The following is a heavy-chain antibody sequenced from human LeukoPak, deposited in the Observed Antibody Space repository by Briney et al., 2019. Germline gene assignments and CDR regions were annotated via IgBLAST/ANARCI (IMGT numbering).Heavy chain of an antibody. CDR3: ARGYGDNPYGVDV. D-gene: IGHD4-17*01. CDR1: GFTFSDYY. Sequence: GGSLRLSCAASGFTFSDYYMSWIRQAPGKGLEWVSYISSSSSYTNYADSVKGRFTISRDNAKNSLYLQMNSLRAEDTAVYYCARGYGDNPYGVDVWGQGTTVTVSS. V-gene: IGHV3-11*06. CDR2: ISSSSSYT. J-gene: IGHJ6*02.